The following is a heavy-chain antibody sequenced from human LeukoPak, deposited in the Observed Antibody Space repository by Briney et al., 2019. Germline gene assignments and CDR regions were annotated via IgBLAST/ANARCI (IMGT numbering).Heavy chain of an antibody. CDR2: IRFDGSKT. V-gene: IGHV3-30*02. D-gene: IGHD6-19*01. CDR1: GFTFSDYG. CDR3: AKVLAYSSGWFFDY. J-gene: IGHJ4*02. Sequence: GGSLRLSCAASGFTFSDYGIHWVRQAPGKGLEWVAFIRFDGSKTYYADSAKGRFIISRDNSKNTLYLQMNSLRAEDTAVYYCAKVLAYSSGWFFDYWGQGTLVTVSS.